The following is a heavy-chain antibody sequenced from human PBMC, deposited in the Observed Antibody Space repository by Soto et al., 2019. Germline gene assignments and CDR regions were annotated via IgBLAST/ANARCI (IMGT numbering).Heavy chain of an antibody. CDR1: AFTFDDYA. CDR2: ISWNSGSI. J-gene: IGHJ4*02. D-gene: IGHD3-22*01. CDR3: AKALDYDSSGYYYFDY. V-gene: IGHV3-9*01. Sequence: EVQLVESGGGLVQSGRSLRLSCAASAFTFDDYAMHWVRQAPGKGLEWVSSISWNSGSIAYADSVKGRFTISRDNAKNSLFLQMSSLRPEDTALYYCAKALDYDSSGYYYFDYWGQGTLLTVSS.